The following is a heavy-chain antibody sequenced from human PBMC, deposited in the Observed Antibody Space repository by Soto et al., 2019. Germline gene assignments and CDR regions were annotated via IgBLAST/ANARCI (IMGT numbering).Heavy chain of an antibody. V-gene: IGHV3-23*01. CDR1: GLTFSSYA. D-gene: IGHD2-2*01. Sequence: EVQLLESGGGLVQPGGSLRLSCAASGLTFSSYAMSWVRQAPRKGLEWVSAISGSGAVTYYADSVKGRFTISRDNSKNTLYLQMNILRAEDTAVYYCAKDKGCTSTTCHLNAFDIWGQGTMVTVSS. CDR3: AKDKGCTSTTCHLNAFDI. CDR2: ISGSGAVT. J-gene: IGHJ3*02.